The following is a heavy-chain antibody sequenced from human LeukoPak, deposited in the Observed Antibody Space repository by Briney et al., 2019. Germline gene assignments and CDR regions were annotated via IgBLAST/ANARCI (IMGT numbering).Heavy chain of an antibody. Sequence: GGSLRLSCAASGFTFSNVWMSWVRQVPGKGLEWVGRIRRKTDGETTDHAAPVKGRFTISRDDSRNTLYLQMNSLKTEDTAVYYCVTDLVIKGYFDYWGQGALVTVSS. CDR2: IRRKTDGETT. CDR1: GFTFSNVW. V-gene: IGHV3-15*01. J-gene: IGHJ4*02. D-gene: IGHD2-21*01. CDR3: VTDLVIKGYFDY.